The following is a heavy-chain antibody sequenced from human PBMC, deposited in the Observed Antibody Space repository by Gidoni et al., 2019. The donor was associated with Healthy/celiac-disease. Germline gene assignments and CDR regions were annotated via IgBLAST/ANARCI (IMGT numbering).Heavy chain of an antibody. Sequence: HVQLVQSGAAVKKPGASVQVSCKAPGYTLTELSMHWARQAPGKGLEWMGGFDPEDGETSYAQKFQGRVTMNEDTSTDTAYMELSSLRSEDTAVYYCATAPVEVTTFDYWGQGTLVTVSS. CDR1: GYTLTELS. J-gene: IGHJ4*02. CDR3: ATAPVEVTTFDY. V-gene: IGHV1-24*01. D-gene: IGHD4-17*01. CDR2: FDPEDGET.